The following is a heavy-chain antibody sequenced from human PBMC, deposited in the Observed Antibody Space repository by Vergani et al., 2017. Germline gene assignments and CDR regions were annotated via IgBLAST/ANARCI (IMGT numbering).Heavy chain of an antibody. CDR2: IHASGTK. CDR3: VRDSWRSDLRGVYWFDT. CDR1: GASITSGRFY. Sequence: QLQESGPGLVKPSQTLSLTCTVSGASITSGRFYWSWIRQPAGKGLEWIGRIHASGTKNYNPSLRSRVTLSVDTSKNQLSLKMISMTASDTAVYHCVRDSWRSDLRGVYWFDTWGQGTLVSVSS. V-gene: IGHV4-61*02. J-gene: IGHJ5*02. D-gene: IGHD3-10*01.